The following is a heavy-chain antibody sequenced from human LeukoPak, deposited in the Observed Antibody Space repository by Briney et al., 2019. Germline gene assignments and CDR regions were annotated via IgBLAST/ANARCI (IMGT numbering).Heavy chain of an antibody. D-gene: IGHD1-26*01. CDR3: ARALYSGEYYFDY. J-gene: IGHJ4*02. V-gene: IGHV4-59*01. CDR1: GGSISSYY. CDR2: IYYSGST. Sequence: PSETLPLTCTVSGGSISSYYWSWIRQPPGKGLEWIGYIYYSGSTNYNPSLKSRVTISVDTSKNQFSLKLSSVTAADTAVYYCARALYSGEYYFDYWGQGTLVTVSS.